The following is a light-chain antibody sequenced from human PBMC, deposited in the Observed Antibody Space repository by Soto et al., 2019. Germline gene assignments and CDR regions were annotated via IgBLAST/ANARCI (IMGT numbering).Light chain of an antibody. Sequence: QSVLTQPPSVSAAPGQTVTISCSGSSSNXGNNYVSWYQQFPGTAPKVLIHDNNKRPSGIPDRFSGSKSGTSATLRITGIQTGDEADYYCGTWDSSLNAGWVFGRGTKLTVL. CDR3: GTWDSSLNAGWV. CDR1: SSNXGNNY. V-gene: IGLV1-51*01. CDR2: DNN. J-gene: IGLJ3*02.